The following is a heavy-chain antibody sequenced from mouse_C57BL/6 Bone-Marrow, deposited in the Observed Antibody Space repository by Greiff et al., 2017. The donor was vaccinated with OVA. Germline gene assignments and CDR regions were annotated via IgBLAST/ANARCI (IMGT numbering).Heavy chain of an antibody. CDR3: ARRRKQLRLGY. CDR1: GYTFTSYW. CDR2: IHPNSGST. V-gene: IGHV1-64*01. J-gene: IGHJ2*01. Sequence: VQLQQPGAELVKPGASVKLSCKASGYTFTSYWMHWVKQRPGQGLEWIGMIHPNSGSTNYNEKFKSKATLTVDKSSSTAYMQLSSLTSEDSAVYYCARRRKQLRLGYWGQGTTLTVSS. D-gene: IGHD3-2*02.